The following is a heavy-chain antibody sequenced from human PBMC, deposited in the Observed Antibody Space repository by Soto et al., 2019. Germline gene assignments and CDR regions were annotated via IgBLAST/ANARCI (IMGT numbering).Heavy chain of an antibody. CDR1: GFTFSTYW. V-gene: IGHV3-7*01. Sequence: PGGSLRLSCAASGFTFSTYWMGWVRQAPGKGLEWVANINQDGSEKYYVDSVKGRFTVSRDNAKNSLYLQMNSLRAEDTAVYYCARARGGWYLRAPGGYIDLWGRGTLVTVSS. J-gene: IGHJ2*01. CDR3: ARARGGWYLRAPGGYIDL. CDR2: INQDGSEK. D-gene: IGHD6-19*01.